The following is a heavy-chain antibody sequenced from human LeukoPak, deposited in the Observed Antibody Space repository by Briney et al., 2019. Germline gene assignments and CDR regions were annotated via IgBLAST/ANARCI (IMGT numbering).Heavy chain of an antibody. J-gene: IGHJ5*02. CDR1: GGSFSGYY. Sequence: SETLSLTYAVYGGSFSGYYWSWIRQPPGKGLEWIGEINHSGSTNYNPSLKSRVTISVDTSKNQFSLKLSFVTAADTAVYYCARAGYSSSWYPYGWFDPWGQGTLVTVSS. CDR3: ARAGYSSSWYPYGWFDP. D-gene: IGHD6-13*01. CDR2: INHSGST. V-gene: IGHV4-34*01.